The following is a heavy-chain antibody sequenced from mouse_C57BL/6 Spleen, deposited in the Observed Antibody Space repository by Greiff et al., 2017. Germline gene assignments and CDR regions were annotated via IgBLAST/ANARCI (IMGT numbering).Heavy chain of an antibody. CDR1: GYAFSSSW. Sequence: VQLQQSGPELVKPGASVKISCKASGYAFSSSWMNWVKQRPGKGLEWIGRIYPGDGDTNYNGKFKGKATLTADKSSSTAYMQLSSLTSEDSAVYFCAREGGLPDWYFDVWGTGTTVTVSS. D-gene: IGHD2-2*01. CDR2: IYPGDGDT. V-gene: IGHV1-82*01. J-gene: IGHJ1*03. CDR3: AREGGLPDWYFDV.